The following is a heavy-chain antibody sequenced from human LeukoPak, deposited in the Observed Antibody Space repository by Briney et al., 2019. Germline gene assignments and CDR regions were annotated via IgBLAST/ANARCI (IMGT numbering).Heavy chain of an antibody. CDR3: ARGEVAGRNYVEWFDP. D-gene: IGHD4-11*01. V-gene: IGHV4-34*01. CDR2: INHSGST. J-gene: IGHJ5*02. CDR1: GGSFSGYY. Sequence: SETLSLTCAVYGGSFSGYYWSWIRQPPGKGLEWIGEINHSGSTNYNPSLKSRVTISVDTSKNQFSLKLSSVTAADTAVYYCARGEVAGRNYVEWFDPWGQGTLVTVSS.